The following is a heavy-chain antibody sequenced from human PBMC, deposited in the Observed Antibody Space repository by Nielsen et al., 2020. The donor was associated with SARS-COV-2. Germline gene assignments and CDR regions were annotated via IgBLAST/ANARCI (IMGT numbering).Heavy chain of an antibody. CDR2: IGGSGIT. V-gene: IGHV3-23*01. CDR3: AKEDWHFDY. J-gene: IGHJ4*02. Sequence: GESLKISCEVSGFMFSNYWMTWVRQAPGKGLEWVSGIGGSGITYFADSVKGRFSISRDNSKNMVYLQMKSLRAEDTAVYYCAKEDWHFDYWGQGTLVTVSS. CDR1: GFMFSNYW. D-gene: IGHD3/OR15-3a*01.